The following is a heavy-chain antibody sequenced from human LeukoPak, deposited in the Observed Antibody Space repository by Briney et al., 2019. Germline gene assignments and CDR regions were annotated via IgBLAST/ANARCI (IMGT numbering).Heavy chain of an antibody. CDR3: AKYQLLWYYYYYYMDV. Sequence: PGGSLRLSCAASGFTFSSHSMNWVRQAPGKGLEWVSSISSSSSYIYYADSVKGRFTISRHNAKNSLYLQMNTLRVEDTAVYYCAKYQLLWYYYYYYMDVWGKGTTVTISS. CDR1: GFTFSSHS. D-gene: IGHD2-2*01. V-gene: IGHV3-21*04. CDR2: ISSSSSYI. J-gene: IGHJ6*03.